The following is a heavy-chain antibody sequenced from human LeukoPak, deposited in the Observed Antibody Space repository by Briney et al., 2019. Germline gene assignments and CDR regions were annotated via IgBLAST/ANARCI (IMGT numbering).Heavy chain of an antibody. CDR1: GGSFSGYY. Sequence: PSETLSLTCAVSGGSFSGYYWRWLRQPPGKGLEWIGEINHSGSTNYNPSLKSRVSISVDTSKNQFSLKLSSVTAADTAVYYCASVGYCSGGSCYYFDYWGQGTLVTVSS. CDR3: ASVGYCSGGSCYYFDY. CDR2: INHSGST. J-gene: IGHJ4*02. D-gene: IGHD2-15*01. V-gene: IGHV4-34*01.